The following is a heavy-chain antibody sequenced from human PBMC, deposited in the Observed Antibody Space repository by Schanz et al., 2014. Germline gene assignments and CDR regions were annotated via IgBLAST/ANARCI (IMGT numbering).Heavy chain of an antibody. V-gene: IGHV1-69*02. CDR2: IIPSLGLA. CDR1: GGTFSRLT. J-gene: IGHJ3*02. Sequence: QVQLVQSGADVKKPGSSVRVSCKASGGTFSRLTFSWVRQAPGQGLEWMGRIIPSLGLAKYEQKFQDKVTITADKSTSTAYMELSSLRSDDTAVYYCARGGGPEDVFDIWGQGTTVTVSS. D-gene: IGHD2-15*01. CDR3: ARGGGPEDVFDI.